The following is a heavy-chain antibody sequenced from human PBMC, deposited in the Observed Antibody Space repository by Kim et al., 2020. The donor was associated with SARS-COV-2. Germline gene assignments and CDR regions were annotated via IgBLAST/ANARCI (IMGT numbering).Heavy chain of an antibody. CDR2: ISSSGTAI. CDR1: GITFSDSS. J-gene: IGHJ6*01. V-gene: IGHV3-48*02. Sequence: GGSLRLSCAASGITFSDSSMNWVRQAPGKGLEWVSYISSSGTAIYYADSVKGRFTISRDNAKESLSLKMNSLRDEDTAVYYCARDGHGMEVWGHGTT. CDR3: ARDGHGMEV.